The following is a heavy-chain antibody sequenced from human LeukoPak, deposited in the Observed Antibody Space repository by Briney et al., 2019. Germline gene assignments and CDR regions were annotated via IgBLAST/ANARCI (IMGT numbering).Heavy chain of an antibody. Sequence: GGSLRLSCAATGFTSSSYGMSWVRQAPGKGLEWVSGISGSGGSTFYTDSVKGRFTVSRDNAKNSLYLQMNSLRAEDTAVYYCARDRQYSGSHDAFDIWGQGTMVTVSS. CDR2: ISGSGGST. D-gene: IGHD1-26*01. CDR1: GFTSSSYG. J-gene: IGHJ3*02. CDR3: ARDRQYSGSHDAFDI. V-gene: IGHV3-23*01.